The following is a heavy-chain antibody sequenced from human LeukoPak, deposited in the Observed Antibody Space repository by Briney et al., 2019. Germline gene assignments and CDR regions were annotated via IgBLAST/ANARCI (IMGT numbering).Heavy chain of an antibody. V-gene: IGHV4-61*02. Sequence: SETLSLTCTVSGGSISSGSYYWRWIRQPAGKGLEWIGRIYTSGSTNYNPSLKSRVTISVDTSKNQFSLKLSSVTAADTAVYYCARGLWRGRRREANWFDPWGQGTLVTVSS. CDR2: IYTSGST. CDR1: GGSISSGSYY. D-gene: IGHD3-3*01. J-gene: IGHJ5*02. CDR3: ARGLWRGRRREANWFDP.